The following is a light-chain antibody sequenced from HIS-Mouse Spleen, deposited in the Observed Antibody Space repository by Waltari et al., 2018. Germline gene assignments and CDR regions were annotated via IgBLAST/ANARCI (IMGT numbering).Light chain of an antibody. V-gene: IGKV1-5*03. Sequence: DIPMTQSPSTLSAYVGDRVTITCRASQSISSWLAWYQQKPGKAPKLLIYKASSLESGVPSRFSGSGSGTEFTLTISSLQPEDFATYYCQQSYSTLMYTFGQGTKLEIK. CDR1: QSISSW. CDR2: KAS. CDR3: QQSYSTLMYT. J-gene: IGKJ2*01.